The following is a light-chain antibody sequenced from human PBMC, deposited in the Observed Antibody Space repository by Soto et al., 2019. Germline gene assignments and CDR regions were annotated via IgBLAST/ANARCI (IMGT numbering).Light chain of an antibody. CDR3: QQRSNWPRGT. V-gene: IGKV3-11*01. Sequence: EIVFTQSPATLSLSPGERATLSCSASQSVSSYLAWYQQKPGQAPRLLIYDASNRATGIPARFSGSGSGTDFTLTISSLEPEDFAVYYCQQRSNWPRGTFGQGTRLEIK. CDR2: DAS. CDR1: QSVSSY. J-gene: IGKJ5*01.